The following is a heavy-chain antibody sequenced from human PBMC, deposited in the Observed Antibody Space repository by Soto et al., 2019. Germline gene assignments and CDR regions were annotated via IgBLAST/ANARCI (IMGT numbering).Heavy chain of an antibody. CDR1: GSPFAPIP. Sequence: EVQLLESGGALVKLGGPWDLPWAPSGSPFAPIPLAWARRVPGRGWGGASPFPTSGGNTYYADSVQGRFTISRDNSKNTLYLQMNSLRAEDTAVYYCAGRYCTNGVCYTNYYYYIDVWGKGTTVTVSS. J-gene: IGHJ6*03. CDR2: FPTSGGNT. D-gene: IGHD2-8*01. CDR3: AGRYCTNGVCYTNYYYYIDV. V-gene: IGHV3-23*01.